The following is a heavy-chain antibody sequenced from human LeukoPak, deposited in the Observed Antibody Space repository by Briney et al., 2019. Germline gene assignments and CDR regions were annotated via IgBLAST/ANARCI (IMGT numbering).Heavy chain of an antibody. J-gene: IGHJ4*02. Sequence: KPSETLSLTCTVSRGSISSSSYYWGWIRQPPGKRLEWIGSFYYIGGTYYNPSLEGRVTISADSSKNQFSLKLTSVTAADTALYYCARILTTFDSWGRGTLVTVSS. D-gene: IGHD4-11*01. CDR3: ARILTTFDS. CDR2: FYYIGGT. V-gene: IGHV4-39*01. CDR1: RGSISSSSYY.